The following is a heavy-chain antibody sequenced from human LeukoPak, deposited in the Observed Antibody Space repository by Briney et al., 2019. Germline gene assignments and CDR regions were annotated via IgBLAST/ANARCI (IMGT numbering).Heavy chain of an antibody. J-gene: IGHJ3*02. CDR1: GFTFSSYS. Sequence: GGSLRLSCAASGFTFSSYSMNWVRQAPGKGLEWVSYISSSSSTIYYADSVKGRFTISRDNAKNSLYLQMNSLRAEDTAVYYCARDYYYDSSPLWAFDIWGQGTMVTVSS. CDR2: ISSSSSTI. CDR3: ARDYYYDSSPLWAFDI. V-gene: IGHV3-48*01. D-gene: IGHD3-22*01.